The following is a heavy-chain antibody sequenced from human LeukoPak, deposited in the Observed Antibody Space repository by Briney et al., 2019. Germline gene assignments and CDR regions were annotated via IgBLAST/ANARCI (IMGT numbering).Heavy chain of an antibody. Sequence: VASVKVSCKASGYTFTSYDINWVRQAAGQGLEWMGWMNPNSGNTVYAQKFQGRVTITRNTSISTAYMELSSLRSEDTAVYYCARGWDFWTGGAFDIWGQGTMVTVSS. CDR3: ARGWDFWTGGAFDI. V-gene: IGHV1-8*03. CDR2: MNPNSGNT. CDR1: GYTFTSYD. D-gene: IGHD3/OR15-3a*01. J-gene: IGHJ3*02.